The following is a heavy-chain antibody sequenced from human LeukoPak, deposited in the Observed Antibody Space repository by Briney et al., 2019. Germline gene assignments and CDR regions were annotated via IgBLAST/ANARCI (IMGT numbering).Heavy chain of an antibody. CDR2: INPNGAGT. CDR1: GYTFTGYY. J-gene: IGHJ4*02. V-gene: IGHV1-2*02. CDR3: AREYSSSSSFDY. Sequence: ASVKVSCKASGYTFTGYYIHWVRQAPGQGLEWVGWINPNGAGTRYAQKFQGRVTMTRDTSIATAYMELSSLRSDDTAVYYCAREYSSSSSFDYWGQGTLVTVSS. D-gene: IGHD6-6*01.